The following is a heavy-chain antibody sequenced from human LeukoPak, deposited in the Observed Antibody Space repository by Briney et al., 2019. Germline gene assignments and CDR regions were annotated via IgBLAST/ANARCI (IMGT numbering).Heavy chain of an antibody. CDR1: GVSISSYY. D-gene: IGHD6-6*01. V-gene: IGHV4-59*01. CDR2: IYYSGST. J-gene: IGHJ6*02. Sequence: SETLSLTCTVSGVSISSYYWSWIRQPPGKGLEWIGYIYYSGSTNYNPSLKSRVTISVDTSKNQFSLKLSSVTAADTAVYYCARDQGDSSSSPYYYYGMDVWGQGTTVTVSS. CDR3: ARDQGDSSSSPYYYYGMDV.